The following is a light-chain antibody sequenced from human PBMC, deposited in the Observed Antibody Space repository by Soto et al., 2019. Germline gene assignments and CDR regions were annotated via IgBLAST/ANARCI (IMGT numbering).Light chain of an antibody. V-gene: IGKV1-39*01. CDR1: QSISSY. J-gene: IGKJ5*01. Sequence: DIQMTQSPSSLSASVGDRVTITCRASQSISSYLNWYQQKPGKAPKLLIYAASSLQSGVPSRFSGSGSGTDFTLTISSLQPEDFATYYCQQSYSTPITFGQVTLLEIK. CDR3: QQSYSTPIT. CDR2: AAS.